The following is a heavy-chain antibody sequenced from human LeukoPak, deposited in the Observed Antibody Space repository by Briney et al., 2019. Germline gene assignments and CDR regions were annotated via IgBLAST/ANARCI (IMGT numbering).Heavy chain of an antibody. CDR3: ARRTLTGHNYFDY. D-gene: IGHD3-9*01. CDR2: ISSSSSYI. Sequence: PGGSLRLSCAASGFTFSSYSMSWVRQAPGKGLEWVSSISSSSSYIYYADSVKGRFTISRDNAKNSLYLQMNSLRAEDTAVYYCARRTLTGHNYFDYWGQGTLVNVSS. CDR1: GFTFSSYS. J-gene: IGHJ4*02. V-gene: IGHV3-21*01.